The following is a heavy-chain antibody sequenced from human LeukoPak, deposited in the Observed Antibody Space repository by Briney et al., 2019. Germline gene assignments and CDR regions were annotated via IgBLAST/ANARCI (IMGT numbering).Heavy chain of an antibody. CDR2: ISSTGGYI. CDR3: AREMDDILTGYGLDY. CDR1: GFTFSSYS. D-gene: IGHD3-9*01. Sequence: GGSLRLSCAASGFTFSSYSMNWVRQAPGKGLEWVSSISSTGGYIFYADSVKGRFTISRDNAKNSLYLQMNSLRAEDTAVYYCAREMDDILTGYGLDYWGQGTLVTVSS. J-gene: IGHJ4*02. V-gene: IGHV3-21*01.